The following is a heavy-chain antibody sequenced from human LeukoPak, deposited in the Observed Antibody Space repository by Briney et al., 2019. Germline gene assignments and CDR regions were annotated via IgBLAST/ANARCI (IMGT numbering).Heavy chain of an antibody. V-gene: IGHV3-21*01. CDR3: ARDYKQLVSYYFDY. J-gene: IGHJ4*02. Sequence: GGSLRLSCAASGFTFSSYSMNWVRQAPGKGLEWVSSISSSSSYIYYADSLKGRFTISRDNAKNSLYLQVNSLRAEDTAVYYCARDYKQLVSYYFDYWGQGTLVTVSS. D-gene: IGHD6-13*01. CDR2: ISSSSSYI. CDR1: GFTFSSYS.